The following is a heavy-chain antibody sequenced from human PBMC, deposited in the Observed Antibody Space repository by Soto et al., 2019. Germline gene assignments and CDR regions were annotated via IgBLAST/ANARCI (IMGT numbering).Heavy chain of an antibody. D-gene: IGHD6-19*01. Sequence: QVQLVQSGAEVKKPGSSVKVSCKASGGTFSSYAISWVRQAPGQGLEWMGGSIPIFGTANYAQKFQGRVTITADESTSTAYMELSSLRSEDTAVYYCARDPYPPVAVPMDYYYGMDVWGQGTTVTVSS. CDR1: GGTFSSYA. J-gene: IGHJ6*02. V-gene: IGHV1-69*01. CDR2: SIPIFGTA. CDR3: ARDPYPPVAVPMDYYYGMDV.